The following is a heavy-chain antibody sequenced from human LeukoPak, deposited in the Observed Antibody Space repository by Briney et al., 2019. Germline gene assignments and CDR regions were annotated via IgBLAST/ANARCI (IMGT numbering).Heavy chain of an antibody. CDR1: GFTFSSYG. V-gene: IGHV3-23*01. Sequence: PGGSLRLSCAASGFTFSSYGMSWVRQAPGKGLEWVSAISGSGGSTYYADSVKGRFTISRDNSKNTLYLQMNSLRAEDTAVYYCAKETSAGLLWFGEIDYWGQGTLVTVSS. CDR3: AKETSAGLLWFGEIDY. J-gene: IGHJ4*02. CDR2: ISGSGGST. D-gene: IGHD3-10*01.